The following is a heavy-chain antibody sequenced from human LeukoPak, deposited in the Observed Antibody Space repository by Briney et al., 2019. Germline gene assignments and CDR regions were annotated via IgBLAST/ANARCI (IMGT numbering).Heavy chain of an antibody. Sequence: KPSETLSLTCTVSGGSISSYYWSWIRQPPGKGLEWIGYIYYSGSTNYNPSLKSRVTISVDTSKNQFSLKLSSVTAADTAVYYCARALYCSGGSCYAANYYYGMDVWGQGTTVTVSS. V-gene: IGHV4-59*08. D-gene: IGHD2-15*01. CDR2: IYYSGST. J-gene: IGHJ6*02. CDR3: ARALYCSGGSCYAANYYYGMDV. CDR1: GGSISSYY.